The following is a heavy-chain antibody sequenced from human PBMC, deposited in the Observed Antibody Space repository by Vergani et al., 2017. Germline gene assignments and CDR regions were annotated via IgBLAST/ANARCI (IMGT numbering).Heavy chain of an antibody. Sequence: QVQLQESGPGLVKPSQTLSLTCTVSGGSISSGSYYWSWIRQPAGKGLEWIGRIYTSGSTNYNPSLKSRVTMSVDTSKNQFSLKLSSVTAAETAVYYCARGEGSWSNNWFDPWGQGTLVTVSS. CDR1: GGSISSGSYY. CDR2: IYTSGST. D-gene: IGHD3-10*01. J-gene: IGHJ5*02. CDR3: ARGEGSWSNNWFDP. V-gene: IGHV4-61*02.